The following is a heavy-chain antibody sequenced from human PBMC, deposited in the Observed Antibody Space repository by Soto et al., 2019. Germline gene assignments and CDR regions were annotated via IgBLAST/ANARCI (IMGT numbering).Heavy chain of an antibody. J-gene: IGHJ4*02. CDR3: ARAWGRVFDY. CDR1: GGSISSYY. V-gene: IGHV4-59*01. Sequence: PSETLSLTCTVSGGSISSYYWSWIRQPPGKGLEWIGYIYYSGGTNYNPSLKSRVTISVDTSKNQFSLKLSFVTAADTAVYYCARAWGRVFDYWGQRTLVTVSS. D-gene: IGHD3-16*01. CDR2: IYYSGGT.